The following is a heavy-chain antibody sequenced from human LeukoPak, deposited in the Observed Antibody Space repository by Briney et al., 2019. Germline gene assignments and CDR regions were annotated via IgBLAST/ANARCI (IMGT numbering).Heavy chain of an antibody. D-gene: IGHD1-14*01. J-gene: IGHJ6*03. CDR3: ASGKGREGSYYYNMHV. V-gene: IGHV4-31*03. CDR2: VYHSGNT. CDR1: GGSISSGDYY. Sequence: SQTLSLTCTVSGGSISSGDYYWSWIRQQPGRGLEWIGFVYHSGNTKYNPSLESRITLSIDTSKNQFSLKVNSVTAADTAVYYCASGKGREGSYYYNMHVWGKGTTVTVSS.